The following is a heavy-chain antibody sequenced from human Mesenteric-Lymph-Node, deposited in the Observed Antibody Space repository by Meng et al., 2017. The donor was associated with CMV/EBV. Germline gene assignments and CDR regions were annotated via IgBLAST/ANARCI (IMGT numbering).Heavy chain of an antibody. D-gene: IGHD3-3*01. CDR1: GFTFSSYA. CDR3: AKMTGGSPYDFWSGYYGY. Sequence: GGSLRLSCAASGFTFSSYAMSWVRQAPGKGLEWVSAISGSGGSTYYADSVKGRFTISRDNSKNTLYLQMNSLRAEDTAVYYCAKMTGGSPYDFWSGYYGYWGQGTLVTVSS. J-gene: IGHJ4*02. V-gene: IGHV3-23*01. CDR2: ISGSGGST.